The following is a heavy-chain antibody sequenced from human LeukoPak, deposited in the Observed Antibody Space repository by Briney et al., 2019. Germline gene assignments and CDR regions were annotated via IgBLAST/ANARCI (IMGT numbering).Heavy chain of an antibody. J-gene: IGHJ5*02. Sequence: PSETLSLTCTVSGGSISTDYWNWIRQPPGQGLEWIAYIHSSGYTNYNSSLKSRVTISVDTSKNQFSLKVTSVTAADTAVYYCAKRQGPNSGSYDYFDPWGQGTLVTVSS. D-gene: IGHD1-26*01. CDR1: GGSISTDY. CDR3: AKRQGPNSGSYDYFDP. CDR2: IHSSGYT. V-gene: IGHV4-4*09.